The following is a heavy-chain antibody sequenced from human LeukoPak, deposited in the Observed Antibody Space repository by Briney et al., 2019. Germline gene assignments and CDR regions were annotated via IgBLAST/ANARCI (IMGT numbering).Heavy chain of an antibody. D-gene: IGHD6-25*01. CDR2: MRSKANNYAT. CDR3: TSQAGYNSAWET. J-gene: IGHJ5*02. V-gene: IGHV3-73*01. CDR1: GLLFSGSA. Sequence: GSLKLSCTASGLLFSGSAMHWVRQAPGKGLEWVGRMRSKANNYATGYGESVIGRFTISRDDSKNTRYLEMTSLKIEDTAVYYCTSQAGYNSAWETWGQGTLVTV.